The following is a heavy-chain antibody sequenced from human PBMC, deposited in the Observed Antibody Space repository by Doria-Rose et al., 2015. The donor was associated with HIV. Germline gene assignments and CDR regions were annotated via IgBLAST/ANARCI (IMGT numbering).Heavy chain of an antibody. CDR3: ARIKSSRWYHKYYFDF. CDR1: GVSLSSPGMG. D-gene: IGHD6-13*01. V-gene: IGHV2-26*01. CDR2: ILPDDER. Sequence: SGPVLVKPTETLTLTCTVSGVSLSSPGMGVSRIRQPPGKALEWLANILPDDERSYKTSLKSRLTISRGTSKSQVVLTMTDVDPVDTATYYCARIKSSRWYHKYYFDFWGQGTLVIVSA. J-gene: IGHJ4*02.